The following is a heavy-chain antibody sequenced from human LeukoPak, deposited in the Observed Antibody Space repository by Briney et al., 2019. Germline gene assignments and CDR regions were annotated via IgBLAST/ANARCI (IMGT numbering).Heavy chain of an antibody. V-gene: IGHV3-66*01. J-gene: IGHJ4*02. CDR3: AREIGNYAYFDY. Sequence: PGGSLRLSCAASGFTVSNNYMTWVRQAPGKRLEWVSVIYGGGSTYYADSVKGRFTISRDNSKNTLYLQMNSLRAEDTAVYYCAREIGNYAYFDYWGQGTLVTVSS. D-gene: IGHD1-7*01. CDR2: IYGGGST. CDR1: GFTVSNNY.